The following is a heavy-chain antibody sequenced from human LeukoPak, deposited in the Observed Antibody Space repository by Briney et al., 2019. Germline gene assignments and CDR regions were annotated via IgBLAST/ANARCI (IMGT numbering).Heavy chain of an antibody. J-gene: IGHJ5*02. CDR3: AADCGGDCYSFDP. Sequence: SETLSLTCTVSGGSISSSSYYWGWIRQPPWKGLEWIGSIYYSGSTYYNPSLKSRVTISVDTSKNQFSLKLSSVTAADTAVYYCAADCGGDCYSFDPWGQGTLVTVSS. V-gene: IGHV4-39*01. D-gene: IGHD2-21*01. CDR2: IYYSGST. CDR1: GGSISSSSYY.